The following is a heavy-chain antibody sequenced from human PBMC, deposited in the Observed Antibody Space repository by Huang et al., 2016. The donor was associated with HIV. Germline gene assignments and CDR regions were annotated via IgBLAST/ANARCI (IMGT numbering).Heavy chain of an antibody. CDR3: AKFGSSGYLPRYSFDY. J-gene: IGHJ4*02. CDR2: IHYDGSNR. D-gene: IGHD3-22*01. CDR1: GVTFSSYG. V-gene: IGHV3-30*02. Sequence: QVQLVESGGGVVQPGGSLRLSCAASGVTFSSYGMHWVRQAPGKGLEWVALIHYDGSNRYYADSVKVRFTISRDNSKNTLYLQMNSLRAEDTAVYFCAKFGSSGYLPRYSFDYWGQGTLVTVSS.